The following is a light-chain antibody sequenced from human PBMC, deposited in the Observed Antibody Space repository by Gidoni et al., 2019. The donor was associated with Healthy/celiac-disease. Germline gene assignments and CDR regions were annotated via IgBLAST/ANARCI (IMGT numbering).Light chain of an antibody. J-gene: IGKJ1*01. Sequence: EIVMTQSPATLSVSPGERATLSCRASQSVSSNLAWYQQQPGQAPRLLIYGASTRATGIPARFSGSGSGTEFTLTISSLQSEDFVVYYCQQYNNWLRKTFGQGTKVEIK. CDR2: GAS. CDR3: QQYNNWLRKT. CDR1: QSVSSN. V-gene: IGKV3-15*01.